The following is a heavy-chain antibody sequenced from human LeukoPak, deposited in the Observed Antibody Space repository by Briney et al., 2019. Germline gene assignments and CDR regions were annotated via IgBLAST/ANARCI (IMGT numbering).Heavy chain of an antibody. J-gene: IGHJ5*02. Sequence: ASVKVSCKASGKTFTGYYMHWVGQAPGQGLEWMGWINPNSGGTNYAQKFQGRVTMTRDTSISTAYMELSRLRSDDTAVYYCARDRVATIPPNWFDPWGQGTLVTVSS. CDR2: INPNSGGT. CDR1: GKTFTGYY. CDR3: ARDRVATIPPNWFDP. V-gene: IGHV1-2*02. D-gene: IGHD5-12*01.